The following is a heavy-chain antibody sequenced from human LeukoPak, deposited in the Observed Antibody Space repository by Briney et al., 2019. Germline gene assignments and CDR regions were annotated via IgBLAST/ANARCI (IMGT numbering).Heavy chain of an antibody. CDR1: GFTFSSYA. D-gene: IGHD1-26*01. J-gene: IGHJ6*03. CDR3: ARAGIVGATSHYYYMDV. Sequence: PGGSLRLSCAASGFTFSSYAMHWVRQAPGKGLEWVAVISYDGSNKYYADSVKGRFTISRDNSKNTLYLQMNSLRAEDTAVYYCARAGIVGATSHYYYMDVWAKGPRSPSP. V-gene: IGHV3-30*04. CDR2: ISYDGSNK.